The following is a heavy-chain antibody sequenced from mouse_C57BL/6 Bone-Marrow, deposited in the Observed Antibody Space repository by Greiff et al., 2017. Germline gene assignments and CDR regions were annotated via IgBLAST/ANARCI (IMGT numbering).Heavy chain of an antibody. CDR3: ARYPEFHWYFDV. J-gene: IGHJ1*03. V-gene: IGHV7-3*01. CDR2: IRNKATGYTP. CDR1: GFTFTDYY. Sequence: EVQLMESGGGLVQPGGSLSLSCAASGFTFTDYYMSWVRQPPGKALEWLGFIRNKATGYTPEYSASVKGRFTISRDNSQRHIYLPLHALRAEDSATYYCARYPEFHWYFDVWGTGTTVTVSS.